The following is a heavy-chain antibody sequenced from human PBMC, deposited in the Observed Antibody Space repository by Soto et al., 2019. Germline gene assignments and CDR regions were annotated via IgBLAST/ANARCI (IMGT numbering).Heavy chain of an antibody. J-gene: IGHJ4*02. CDR1: GFSLITSGVG. Sequence: QITLKEAGPTLVKPTQTLTLTCSFSGFSLITSGVGVGWIRQPPGKALEWLAIIYWDDDTGYSTSLRSRLTITKDTSKNQVVLTMTNMDPAYTATYYCAHTMAPRIFDSWGQGTLVTVSS. CDR2: IYWDDDT. CDR3: AHTMAPRIFDS. V-gene: IGHV2-5*02.